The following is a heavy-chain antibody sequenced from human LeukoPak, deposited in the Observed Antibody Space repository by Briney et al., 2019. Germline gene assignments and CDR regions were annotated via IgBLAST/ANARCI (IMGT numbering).Heavy chain of an antibody. D-gene: IGHD3-16*02. J-gene: IGHJ3*01. V-gene: IGHV4-34*01. Sequence: SETLSLTCAVYGGSFTGYYWSWIRQPPGKGLEWIGEINHSGSTNYNPSLKSRVTISVDTSKNQFSLKLSSVTAADTAVYYCARGVKALFWGQGTMVTVSS. CDR1: GGSFTGYY. CDR2: INHSGST. CDR3: ARGVKALF.